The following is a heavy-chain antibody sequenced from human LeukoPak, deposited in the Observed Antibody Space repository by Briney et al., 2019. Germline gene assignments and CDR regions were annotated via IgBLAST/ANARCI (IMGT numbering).Heavy chain of an antibody. CDR1: GYTFTGYY. CDR2: INPNSGGT. Sequence: ASAKVSCKASGYTFTGYYMHWVRQAPGQGLEWMGWINPNSGGTNYAQKFQGRVTMTRDTSISTAYMELSRLRSDDTAVYYCARVLGYYDSSGYGYWGQGTLVTVSS. D-gene: IGHD3-22*01. J-gene: IGHJ4*02. CDR3: ARVLGYYDSSGYGY. V-gene: IGHV1-2*02.